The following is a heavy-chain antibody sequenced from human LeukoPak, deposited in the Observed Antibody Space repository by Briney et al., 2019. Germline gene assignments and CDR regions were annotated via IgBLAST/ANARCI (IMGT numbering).Heavy chain of an antibody. CDR1: GGSISNYY. CDR3: ARDRIAELDAFDI. CDR2: IYYSGST. Sequence: SETLSLTCTVSGGSISNYYWSWIRQPPGKGLEWIGYIYYSGSTNYNPSLNSRVTISVDTSKNQFSLKLSSVTAADTAVYYCARDRIAELDAFDIWGQGTMVTVSS. J-gene: IGHJ3*02. D-gene: IGHD6-13*01. V-gene: IGHV4-59*12.